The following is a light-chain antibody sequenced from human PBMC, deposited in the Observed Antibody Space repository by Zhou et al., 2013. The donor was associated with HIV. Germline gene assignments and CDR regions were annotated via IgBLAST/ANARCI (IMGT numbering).Light chain of an antibody. J-gene: IGKJ2*01. CDR2: DAS. CDR1: QSVSSF. Sequence: EIVLTQSPATLSLSPGERATLSCRASQSVSSFLAWYQQKPGQAPRLLIYDASNRATGIPARFSGSGSGTDFTLTISSLEPEDFAVYYCQQRSNWPPRYTLVQGPKLEIK. V-gene: IGKV3-11*01. CDR3: QQRSNWPPRYT.